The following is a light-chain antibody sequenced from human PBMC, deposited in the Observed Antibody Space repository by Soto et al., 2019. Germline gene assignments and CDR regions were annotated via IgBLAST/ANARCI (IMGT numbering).Light chain of an antibody. Sequence: AIQMTQSPSSLSASVGDRVTITCRASQVIRNDLGWYQQKPGKAPKLLIYAASSLQSGVPSRFSGSGSGTDFTLTISSLQPADFATYYCLQDYNYPRTFGQGTKVEIK. J-gene: IGKJ1*01. CDR1: QVIRND. CDR2: AAS. CDR3: LQDYNYPRT. V-gene: IGKV1-6*01.